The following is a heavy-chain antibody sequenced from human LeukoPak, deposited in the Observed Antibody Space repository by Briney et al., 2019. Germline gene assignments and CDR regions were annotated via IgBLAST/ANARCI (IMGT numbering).Heavy chain of an antibody. Sequence: GGSLRLSCAASGFTFSTYSMRWVRQAPGKGLEWVAVISSPGSNEYYADSVKGRFTVSRDNSKNTVYLQVNSLRTEDTAVYYCARLNSTITSSFDHWGRGTLVTVSS. CDR3: ARLNSTITSSFDH. CDR1: GFTFSTYS. V-gene: IGHV3-30*04. D-gene: IGHD5-24*01. CDR2: ISSPGSNE. J-gene: IGHJ4*02.